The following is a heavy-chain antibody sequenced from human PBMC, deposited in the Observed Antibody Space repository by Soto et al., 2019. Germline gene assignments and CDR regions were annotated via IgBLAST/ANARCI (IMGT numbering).Heavy chain of an antibody. CDR3: ARGSIAASRGWFDP. J-gene: IGHJ5*02. Sequence: SETLSLTCAVYGGSFSGYYWSWIRQPPGKGLEWIGEINHSGSTNYNPSLKSRVTISVDTSKNQFSLKLSSVTAADTAVYYCARGSIAASRGWFDPWGQGTLVTVSS. CDR2: INHSGST. D-gene: IGHD6-13*01. V-gene: IGHV4-34*01. CDR1: GGSFSGYY.